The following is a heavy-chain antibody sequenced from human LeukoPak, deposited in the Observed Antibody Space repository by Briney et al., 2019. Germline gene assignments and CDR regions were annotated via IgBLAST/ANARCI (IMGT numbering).Heavy chain of an antibody. CDR1: GGTFSSYA. J-gene: IGHJ4*02. V-gene: IGHV1-69*06. D-gene: IGHD3-22*01. CDR2: IISIFETA. Sequence: SVKVSCKASGGTFSSYAINWVRQAPGQGLEWMGGIISIFETADYAQKFQGRVTITADKSTSTAYMELSSLRSEDTAVYYCARDGYYYDSSGYYSLRYYFDYWGQGTLVTVSS. CDR3: ARDGYYYDSSGYYSLRYYFDY.